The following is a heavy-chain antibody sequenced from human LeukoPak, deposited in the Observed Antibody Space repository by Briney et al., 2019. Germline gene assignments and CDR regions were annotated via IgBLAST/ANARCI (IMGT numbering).Heavy chain of an antibody. V-gene: IGHV4-34*01. Sequence: SETLSLTCAVYGGSFSGYYWSWIRQPPGKGLEWIGEINHSGSTNYNPSLKSRVTISVDTSKNQFSLKLSSVTAADTAVYYYARGRYCSGGSCPKYFDLWGRGTLVTVSS. CDR1: GGSFSGYY. D-gene: IGHD2-15*01. J-gene: IGHJ2*01. CDR3: ARGRYCSGGSCPKYFDL. CDR2: INHSGST.